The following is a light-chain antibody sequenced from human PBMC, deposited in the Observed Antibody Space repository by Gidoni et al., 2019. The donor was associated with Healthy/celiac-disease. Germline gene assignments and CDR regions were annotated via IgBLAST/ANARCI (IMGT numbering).Light chain of an antibody. CDR1: SLRSYY. J-gene: IGLJ1*01. CDR3: NSRDSSGNHYV. Sequence: SSELTPDPAVAVALGQTVRITCQGDSLRSYYASWYQQKPGQAPVLVIYGKNKRPSGIPDRFSGSSSGNTASLTITGAQAEDEADYYCNSRDSSGNHYVFGTGTKVTVL. CDR2: GKN. V-gene: IGLV3-19*01.